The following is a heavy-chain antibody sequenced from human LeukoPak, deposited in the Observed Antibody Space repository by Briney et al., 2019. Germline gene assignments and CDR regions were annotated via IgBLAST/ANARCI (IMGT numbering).Heavy chain of an antibody. V-gene: IGHV3-21*01. CDR1: GFTFSDYW. CDR3: ARGGPATALDY. Sequence: GGSLRLSCAASGFTFSDYWIHWVRQAPGKGLEWVSSISSSSSYIYYADSVKGRFTISRDNAKNSLYLQMNSLRAEDTAVYYCARGGPATALDYWGQGTLVTVSS. J-gene: IGHJ4*02. CDR2: ISSSSSYI. D-gene: IGHD1-26*01.